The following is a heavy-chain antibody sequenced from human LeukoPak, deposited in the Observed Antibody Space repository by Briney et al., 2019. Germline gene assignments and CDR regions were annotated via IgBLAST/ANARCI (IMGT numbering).Heavy chain of an antibody. Sequence: PGGSLRLSCAASGFTFSSYRMNWVRQAPGKGLEWVANIKQDGSEKYYVDSVKGRFTISRDNAKNSLFLQMNSLRAEDTAVHYCARDTRTFDYWGQGTLVTVSS. V-gene: IGHV3-7*01. J-gene: IGHJ4*02. CDR3: ARDTRTFDY. CDR1: GFTFSSYR. CDR2: IKQDGSEK. D-gene: IGHD1-26*01.